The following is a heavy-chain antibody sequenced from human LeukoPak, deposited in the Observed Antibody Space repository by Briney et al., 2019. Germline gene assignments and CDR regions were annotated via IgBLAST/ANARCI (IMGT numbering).Heavy chain of an antibody. CDR2: IIPIFGTA. V-gene: IGHV1-69*13. CDR1: GGTFSSYA. J-gene: IGHJ4*02. D-gene: IGHD3-9*01. CDR3: ARDLHHFDWPQKESG. Sequence: ASVKVSCQASGGTFSSYAISWVRQAPGQGLEWMGGIIPIFGTANYAQKFQGRVTITADESTSTAYMELSSLRSEDTAVYYCARDLHHFDWPQKESGWGQGTLVTVSS.